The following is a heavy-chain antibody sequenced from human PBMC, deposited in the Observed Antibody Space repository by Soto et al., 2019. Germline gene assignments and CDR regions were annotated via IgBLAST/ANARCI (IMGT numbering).Heavy chain of an antibody. CDR1: GGSIRSGDYY. CDR2: IFYTGST. Sequence: QVQLQESGPGLVKPSQSLSLTCTVSGGSIRSGDYYWSWIRQHPGKGLEWIGYIFYTGSTYYNPSLKSRITISVDTSKNQFSLKLSSVTAADTALYYCASARIVVDRYYYNGMDVWGQGTTVTVSS. CDR3: ASARIVVDRYYYNGMDV. J-gene: IGHJ6*02. V-gene: IGHV4-31*03. D-gene: IGHD2-15*01.